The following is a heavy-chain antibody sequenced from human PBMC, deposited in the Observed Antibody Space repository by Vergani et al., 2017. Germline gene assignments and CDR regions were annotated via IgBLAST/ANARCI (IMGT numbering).Heavy chain of an antibody. V-gene: IGHV3-7*01. Sequence: EVQLLESGGGLVQPGGSLRLSCAASGFTFSSYAMSWVRQAPGKGLEWVANIKQDGSEKYYVDSVKGRFTISRDNAKNSLYLQMNSLRAEDTAVYYCARDASGIVVVPAAPYYFDYWGQGTLVTVSS. CDR3: ARDASGIVVVPAAPYYFDY. D-gene: IGHD2-2*01. CDR2: IKQDGSEK. CDR1: GFTFSSYA. J-gene: IGHJ4*02.